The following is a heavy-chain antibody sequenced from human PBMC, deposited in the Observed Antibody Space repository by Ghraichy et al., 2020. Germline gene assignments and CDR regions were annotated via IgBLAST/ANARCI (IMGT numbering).Heavy chain of an antibody. CDR3: ARYYDFYYGVDV. J-gene: IGHJ6*02. Sequence: SETLSLTCTVSGDSMSPSYWTWVQQPPGRGLEWIGYIYYSGTTYYYNPSLKSRVTMSVDTSKNQFSLNLRSVTTADTAVYFCARYYDFYYGVDVWGQGTTVTVSS. V-gene: IGHV4-59*01. CDR2: IYYSGTTY. CDR1: GDSMSPSY.